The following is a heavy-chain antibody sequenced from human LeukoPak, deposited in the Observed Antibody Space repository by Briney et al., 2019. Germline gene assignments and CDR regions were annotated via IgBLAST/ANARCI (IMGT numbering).Heavy chain of an antibody. CDR3: ATVLGATHFDY. V-gene: IGHV1-69-2*01. D-gene: IGHD1-26*01. CDR1: GHTFTDYY. CDR2: VDPEDGET. J-gene: IGHJ4*02. Sequence: ASVKISCKVSGHTFTDYYMHWVQQAPGKGLEWMGLVDPEDGETIYAEKFQGRVTITADTSTDTAYMELSSLRSEDTAVYYCATVLGATHFDYWGQGTLVTVSS.